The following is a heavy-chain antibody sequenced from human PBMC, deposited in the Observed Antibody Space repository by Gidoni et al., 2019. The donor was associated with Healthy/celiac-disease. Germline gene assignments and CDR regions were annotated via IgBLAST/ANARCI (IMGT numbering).Heavy chain of an antibody. V-gene: IGHV3-15*01. CDR1: GFPFRNAW. CDR3: TTPDYYDSSGYYYTSPFDY. Sequence: EVQLVESGGGLVKPGGSLRLSCAASGFPFRNAWLSWVRQAPGKGLEWVGRIKSKTDGGTTDYAAPVKGRFTISRDDSKNTLYLQMNSLKTEDTAVYYCTTPDYYDSSGYYYTSPFDYWGQGTLVTVSS. J-gene: IGHJ4*02. D-gene: IGHD3-22*01. CDR2: IKSKTDGGTT.